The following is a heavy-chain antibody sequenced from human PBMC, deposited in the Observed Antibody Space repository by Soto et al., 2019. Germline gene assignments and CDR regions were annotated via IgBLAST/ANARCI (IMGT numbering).Heavy chain of an antibody. D-gene: IGHD2-15*01. CDR1: GFTFSSYA. V-gene: IGHV3-23*01. CDR3: AKTPLGYCSGGSCYSGY. CDR2: ISGSGGST. Sequence: PVGSLRLSCAASGFTFSSYAMSWVRQAPGKGLEWVSAISGSGGSTYYADSVKGRFTISRDNSKNTLYLQMNSLRAEDTAVYYCAKTPLGYCSGGSCYSGYWGQGTLVTVSS. J-gene: IGHJ4*02.